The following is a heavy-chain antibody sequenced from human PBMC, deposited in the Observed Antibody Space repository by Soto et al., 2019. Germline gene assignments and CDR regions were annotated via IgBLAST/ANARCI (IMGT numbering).Heavy chain of an antibody. D-gene: IGHD1-26*01. CDR2: IYYSGST. J-gene: IGHJ4*02. CDR1: GGSISSYY. V-gene: IGHV4-59*01. Sequence: SETLSLTCTVSGGSISSYYWSGIRKPPGKGLEWIGYIYYSGSTNYNPSLKRRVTISVDTSKNQFSLKLTSVTAADTAVYYCARRYGGTFDYWGQGTLVTV. CDR3: ARRYGGTFDY.